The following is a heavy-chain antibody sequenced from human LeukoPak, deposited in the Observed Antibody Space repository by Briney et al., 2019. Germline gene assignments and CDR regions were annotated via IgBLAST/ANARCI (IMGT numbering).Heavy chain of an antibody. J-gene: IGHJ4*02. CDR3: ARHIQGANVCDY. D-gene: IGHD2-21*01. Sequence: SETLSLTCTVSGGSISSSNSHWGWIRQPPGKGLEWIGTLSYSGSTYYNPSLKSRITISVDTSKSQFSLRLSSVTAADTALYYCARHIQGANVCDYWGQGTLVTVPS. CDR2: LSYSGST. CDR1: GGSISSSNSH. V-gene: IGHV4-39*01.